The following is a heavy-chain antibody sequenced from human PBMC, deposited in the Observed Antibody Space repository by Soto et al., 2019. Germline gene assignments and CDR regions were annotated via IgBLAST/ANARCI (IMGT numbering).Heavy chain of an antibody. CDR2: IYATGTT. CDR3: VRDGTKTLRDWFDP. V-gene: IGHV4-4*07. J-gene: IGHJ5*02. CDR1: GASISGFY. D-gene: IGHD1-1*01. Sequence: SETLYLTCTVSGASISGFYWSWIRKSAGKGLEWIGRIYATGTTDYNPSLKSRVMMSVDTSKKQFSLKLRSVTAADTAVYYCVRDGTKTLRDWFDPWGQGISVTV.